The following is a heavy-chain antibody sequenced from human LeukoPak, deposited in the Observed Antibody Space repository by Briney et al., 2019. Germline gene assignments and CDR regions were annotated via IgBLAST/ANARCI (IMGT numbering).Heavy chain of an antibody. J-gene: IGHJ4*02. CDR1: GYSISSGYY. CDR3: ARGAQGYYDSSGYGFDY. D-gene: IGHD3-22*01. CDR2: IYTSGST. V-gene: IGHV4-61*02. Sequence: SETLSLTCTVSGYSISSGYYWSWIRQPAGKGLEWIGRIYTSGSTNYNPSLKSRVTISVDTSKNQFSLKLSSVTAADTAVYYCARGAQGYYDSSGYGFDYWGQGTLVTVSS.